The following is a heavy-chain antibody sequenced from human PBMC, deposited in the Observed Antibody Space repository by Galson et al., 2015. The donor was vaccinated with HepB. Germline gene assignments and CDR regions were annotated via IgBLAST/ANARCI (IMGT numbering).Heavy chain of an antibody. CDR3: ARALAGAIYRSGWYDAFDI. Sequence: SLRLSCAASGFTFSSYKMHWVRQAPGKGLEWVAVISYDGNNKYYADSVKGRFTISRDNSKDTLYLQMNSLGAEDTAVYYCARALAGAIYRSGWYDAFDIWGQGTMVTVSS. D-gene: IGHD6-19*01. CDR2: ISYDGNNK. V-gene: IGHV3-30*04. J-gene: IGHJ3*02. CDR1: GFTFSSYK.